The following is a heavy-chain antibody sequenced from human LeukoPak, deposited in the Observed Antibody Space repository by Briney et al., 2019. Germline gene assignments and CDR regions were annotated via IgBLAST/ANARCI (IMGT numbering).Heavy chain of an antibody. J-gene: IGHJ4*02. Sequence: ASVKVSCKASGYTFTSYYMHWVRQAPGQGLEWMGIMNPSGGSTSYAQKFQGRVTMTRDTSTSTVYMELRSLRSDDTAVYYCARVWGIVVVPAAPPGVVIIDSFDYWGQGTLVTVSS. D-gene: IGHD2-2*01. CDR2: MNPSGGST. CDR1: GYTFTSYY. CDR3: ARVWGIVVVPAAPPGVVIIDSFDY. V-gene: IGHV1-46*01.